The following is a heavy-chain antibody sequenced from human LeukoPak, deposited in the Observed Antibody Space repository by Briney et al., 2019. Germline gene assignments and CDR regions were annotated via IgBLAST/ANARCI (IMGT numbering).Heavy chain of an antibody. Sequence: SETLSLTCTVSGGSISSYYWSWIRQPSGKGLEWIGYIYYSGSTNYNPSLKSRVTISVNTSKNQFSLKLSSVTAADTAVYYCARGSVVTSLNYYYGMDVWGQGTTVTVSS. CDR1: GGSISSYY. CDR3: ARGSVVTSLNYYYGMDV. V-gene: IGHV4-59*01. CDR2: IYYSGST. D-gene: IGHD4-23*01. J-gene: IGHJ6*02.